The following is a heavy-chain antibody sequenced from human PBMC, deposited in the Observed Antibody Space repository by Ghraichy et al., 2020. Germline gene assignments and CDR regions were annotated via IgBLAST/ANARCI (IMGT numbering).Heavy chain of an antibody. CDR3: AKSAAVAALRPY. V-gene: IGHV3-23*01. J-gene: IGHJ4*02. D-gene: IGHD6-19*01. CDR2: ISGSGGST. CDR1: GFTFSSYA. Sequence: LSLTCAASGFTFSSYAMSWVRQAPGKGLEWVSAISGSGGSTYYTDSVKGRFIISRDNSKNTLYLQMNSLRAEDTAAYYCAKSAAVAALRPYWGQGTLVSVSS.